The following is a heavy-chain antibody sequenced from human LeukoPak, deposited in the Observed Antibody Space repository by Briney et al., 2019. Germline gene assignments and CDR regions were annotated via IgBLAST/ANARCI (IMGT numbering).Heavy chain of an antibody. CDR3: ARLGGNLRVDY. J-gene: IGHJ4*02. Sequence: ASVKVSCKASGYTFISYYMHRVRQAPGQGLEWIGIINPSGGSTTYAQNFQGRVTMTRDTSTSTVYMELSSLRSDDTAVYYCARLGGNLRVDYWGQGTLVTVSS. CDR2: INPSGGST. V-gene: IGHV1-46*01. D-gene: IGHD4-23*01. CDR1: GYTFISYY.